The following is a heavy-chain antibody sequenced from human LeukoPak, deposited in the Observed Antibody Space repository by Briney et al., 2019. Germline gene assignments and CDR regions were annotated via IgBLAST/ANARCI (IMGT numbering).Heavy chain of an antibody. J-gene: IGHJ3*02. D-gene: IGHD2-15*01. CDR3: ARESIVVVVAATPIVRRGGAFDI. CDR2: ISSSSSYI. CDR1: GFTFSSYS. V-gene: IGHV3-21*01. Sequence: PGGSLRLSCAASGFTFSSYSMNWVRQAPGKGLEWVSSISSSSSYIYYADSVKGRFTISRDNAKNSLYLQMNSLRAEDTAVYYCARESIVVVVAATPIVRRGGAFDIWGQGTMVTVSS.